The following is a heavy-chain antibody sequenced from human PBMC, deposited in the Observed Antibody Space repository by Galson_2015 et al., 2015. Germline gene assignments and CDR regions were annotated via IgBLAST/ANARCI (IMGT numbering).Heavy chain of an antibody. CDR3: ARLGDYGDYTGFWYFDL. CDR1: GGSISSSSYY. Sequence: SETLSLTCTVSGGSISSSSYYWGWIRQPPGKGLEWIGSIYYSGSTYYNPSLKSRVTISVDTSKNQFSLKLSSVTAADTAVYYCARLGDYGDYTGFWYFDLWGRGTLVTVSS. CDR2: IYYSGST. V-gene: IGHV4-39*01. J-gene: IGHJ2*01. D-gene: IGHD4-17*01.